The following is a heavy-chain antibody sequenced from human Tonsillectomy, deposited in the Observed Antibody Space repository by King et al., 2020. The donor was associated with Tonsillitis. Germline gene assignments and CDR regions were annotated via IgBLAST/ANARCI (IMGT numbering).Heavy chain of an antibody. CDR3: ARGGPDSSSRNQYRFDY. CDR2: INPSGGST. Sequence: QLVQSGAEVKKPGASVKVSCKASGYTFTSYYMHWVRQAPGQGHEWMGVINPSGGSTSYAQKFQGRVTMTRDTSTSTVYMDLSSLRSEDTAVYYCARGGPDSSSRNQYRFDYWGQGTLVTVSS. D-gene: IGHD6-13*01. CDR1: GYTFTSYY. J-gene: IGHJ4*02. V-gene: IGHV1-46*01.